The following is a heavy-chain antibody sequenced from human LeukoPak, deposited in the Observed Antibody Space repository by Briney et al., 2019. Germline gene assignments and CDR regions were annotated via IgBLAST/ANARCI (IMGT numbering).Heavy chain of an antibody. D-gene: IGHD6-25*01. CDR3: ARDQGSDSGGYPRYYFDY. V-gene: IGHV1-69*05. CDR2: IIPIFATA. CDR1: GGTFNTYA. J-gene: IGHJ4*02. Sequence: SVKVSCKASGGTFNTYAISWVRQAPGQGLEWMGGIIPIFATANYAQKFQGGVTITTDESTSTAYMELTSLRSEDAAVYYCARDQGSDSGGYPRYYFDYWGRGTLVTVSS.